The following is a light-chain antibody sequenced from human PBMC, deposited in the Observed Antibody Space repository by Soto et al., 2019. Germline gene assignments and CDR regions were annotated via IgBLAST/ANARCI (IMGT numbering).Light chain of an antibody. J-gene: IGKJ4*01. V-gene: IGKV3D-15*01. CDR1: QSVSSN. CDR2: GAS. CDR3: QQYYNWGGLT. Sequence: EIVMTQSPATLSVSPGERATLSCRASQSVSSNLAWYQQKPGQAPRLLIYGASTRATGIPARFSGSGSGTEFTLTISSLQSEDFAVYYCQQYYNWGGLTFGGGTKVEIK.